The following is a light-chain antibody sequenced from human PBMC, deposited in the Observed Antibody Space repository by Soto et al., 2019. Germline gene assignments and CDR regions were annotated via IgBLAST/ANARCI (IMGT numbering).Light chain of an antibody. Sequence: EIVMTQSPATLSVSPGVRATLSCTASQSVSSNLAWYQQKPGQAPRLLIYGASTRATGIATRFSGRGSGTDFPINISSLQSEDFAVYYCNRYNHWPRTFGQGTKVDIK. CDR3: NRYNHWPRT. V-gene: IGKV3-15*01. CDR1: QSVSSN. J-gene: IGKJ1*01. CDR2: GAS.